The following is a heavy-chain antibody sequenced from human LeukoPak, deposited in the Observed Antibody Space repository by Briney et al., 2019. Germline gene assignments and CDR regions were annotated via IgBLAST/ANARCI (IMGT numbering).Heavy chain of an antibody. CDR3: ARDYCSSTSCLFDY. J-gene: IGHJ4*02. Sequence: ASVKVSCKASGYTFTSYGISWVRQAPGQGLEWMGWISAYNGNTNYAQKLQGRVTMTRDTSISTAYMELSRLRSDDTAVYYYARDYCSSTSCLFDYWGQGTLVTVSS. V-gene: IGHV1-18*01. CDR2: ISAYNGNT. D-gene: IGHD2-2*01. CDR1: GYTFTSYG.